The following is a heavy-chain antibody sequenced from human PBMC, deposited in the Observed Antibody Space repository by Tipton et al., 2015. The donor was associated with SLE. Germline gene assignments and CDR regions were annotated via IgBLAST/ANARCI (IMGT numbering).Heavy chain of an antibody. CDR2: VYYSGST. Sequence: TLSLTCTVSGGSIRSHYWSWIRQPPGKGLEWIGFVYYSGSTNYNPSLKSRVTISIDTSKNQFSLKLSSVTAADTAVYYCARGQEAFDIWGQGTMVTVSS. J-gene: IGHJ3*02. CDR3: ARGQEAFDI. CDR1: GGSIRSHY. V-gene: IGHV4-59*11.